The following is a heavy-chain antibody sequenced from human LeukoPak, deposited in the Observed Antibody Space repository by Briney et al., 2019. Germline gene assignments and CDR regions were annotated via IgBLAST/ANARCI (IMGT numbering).Heavy chain of an antibody. Sequence: GGSLRLSCAASGSIFSDYNMIWVRQAPGKGLEWVSAISGSGGSTYYADSVKGRFTISRDNSKNTLYLQMNSLRAEDTAVYYCAKALLGYCSGGSCAEDYYYMDVWAKGPRSPSP. CDR3: AKALLGYCSGGSCAEDYYYMDV. V-gene: IGHV3-23*01. CDR2: ISGSGGST. D-gene: IGHD2-15*01. CDR1: GSIFSDYN. J-gene: IGHJ6*03.